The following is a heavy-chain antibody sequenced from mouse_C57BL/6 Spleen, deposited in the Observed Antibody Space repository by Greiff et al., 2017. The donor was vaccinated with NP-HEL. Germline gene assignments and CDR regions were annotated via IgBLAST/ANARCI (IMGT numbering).Heavy chain of an antibody. J-gene: IGHJ4*01. D-gene: IGHD2-2*01. Sequence: QVQLKQPGAELVMPGASVKLSCKASGYTFTSYWMHWVKQRPGQGLEWIGEIDPSDSYTNYNQKFKGKSTLTVDKSSSTAYMQLSSLTSEDSAVYYCAICRLPRAMDYWGQGTSVTVSS. CDR2: IDPSDSYT. CDR3: AICRLPRAMDY. V-gene: IGHV1-69*01. CDR1: GYTFTSYW.